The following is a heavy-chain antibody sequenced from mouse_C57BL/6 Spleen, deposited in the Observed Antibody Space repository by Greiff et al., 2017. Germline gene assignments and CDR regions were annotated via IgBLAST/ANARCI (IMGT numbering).Heavy chain of an antibody. CDR3: RAGTGAMDY. CDR2: IDPSDSYT. CDR1: GYTFTSYW. J-gene: IGHJ4*01. D-gene: IGHD4-1*01. Sequence: VQLQQPGAELVMPGASVKLSCKASGYTFTSYWMHWVKQRPGQGLEWIGEIDPSDSYTNYNQNFKGKSTLTVDKSSSTAYMQLSSLTSEDSAVYYCRAGTGAMDYWGQGTSVTVSS. V-gene: IGHV1-69*01.